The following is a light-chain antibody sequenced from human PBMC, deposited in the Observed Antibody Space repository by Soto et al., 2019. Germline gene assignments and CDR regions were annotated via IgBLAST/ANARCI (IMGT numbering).Light chain of an antibody. Sequence: QSVVTQPASVSGSPGQSITISCTGTSSDVGGYDYVSWYQQYPGKAPRLIIYEVSNRPSGVSNRFSGSQSGNTASLTISGLRAEDEGDYFCSSYTGTSALILFGGGTKLTVL. J-gene: IGLJ2*01. CDR2: EVS. V-gene: IGLV2-14*01. CDR3: SSYTGTSALIL. CDR1: SSDVGGYDY.